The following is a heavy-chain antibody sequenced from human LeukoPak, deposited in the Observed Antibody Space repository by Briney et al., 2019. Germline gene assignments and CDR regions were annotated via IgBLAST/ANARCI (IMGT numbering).Heavy chain of an antibody. CDR3: RLDSGSFSFDF. Sequence: ASVKVSCKASGYTFTSYGISWVRQAPGQGLEWMGWISAYNGNTNYAQKLQGRVTMTTDTSTSTAYMELSSLRSEDTAMYCTRLDSGSFSFDFWGQGSLVTVSS. CDR2: ISAYNGNT. J-gene: IGHJ4*02. CDR1: GYTFTSYG. V-gene: IGHV1-18*01. D-gene: IGHD1-26*01.